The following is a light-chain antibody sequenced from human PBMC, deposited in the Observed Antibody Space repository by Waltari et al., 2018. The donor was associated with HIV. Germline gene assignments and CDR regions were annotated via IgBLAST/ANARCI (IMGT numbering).Light chain of an antibody. J-gene: IGLJ2*01. V-gene: IGLV1-47*01. Sequence: QSVLTQPPAPSGTPGQRATISCSGILSNIGSKNVQWYQHVPGTAPKLLMYRNDQRPSGVPDRFSGSKSGTSASLAISGLRSEDEADYYCVVWDDSLSGVVFGGGTKLTVL. CDR1: LSNIGSKN. CDR2: RND. CDR3: VVWDDSLSGVV.